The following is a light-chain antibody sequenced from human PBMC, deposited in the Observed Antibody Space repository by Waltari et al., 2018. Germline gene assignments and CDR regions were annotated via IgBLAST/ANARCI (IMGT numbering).Light chain of an antibody. CDR3: QQYYSTPPK. CDR2: WAS. Sequence: DIVMTQSPDSLAVSLGERDTINCKSSQSVLYSSNNKNYLAWYQQKPGQPPKLLIYWASTRESGVPDRFSGSGSGTDFTLTISSLQAEDVAVYYCQQYYSTPPKFGQGTKVEIK. J-gene: IGKJ1*01. V-gene: IGKV4-1*01. CDR1: QSVLYSSNNKNY.